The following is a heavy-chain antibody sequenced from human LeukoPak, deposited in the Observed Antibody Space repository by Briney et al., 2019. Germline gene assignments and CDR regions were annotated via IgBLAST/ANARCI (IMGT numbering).Heavy chain of an antibody. CDR3: AKRGHYDSSGLRAPFDY. D-gene: IGHD3-22*01. Sequence: PGGSLRLSWAASGFTFSDYAMSGFPQAPGKGREGVSAVTGSGGNTNYADPVKARFTISKDTSKHTLYLQMNSLRGEDTAVYYCAKRGHYDSSGLRAPFDYWGPGTLVNVSS. J-gene: IGHJ4*02. CDR1: GFTFSDYA. CDR2: VTGSGGNT. V-gene: IGHV3-23*01.